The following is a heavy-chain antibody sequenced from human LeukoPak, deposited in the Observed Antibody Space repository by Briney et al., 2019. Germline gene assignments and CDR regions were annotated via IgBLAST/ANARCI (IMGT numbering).Heavy chain of an antibody. Sequence: GGSVNVSCKTSGYTFTDHYFHWLRQAPGQRLECMGGIHPKSGDTNYAERFQCRASPTTHTSISTTYRKLRSLRSDDTAVYYCPRAHTWGPDYWGQGTLVSVSP. V-gene: IGHV1-2*02. D-gene: IGHD7-27*01. CDR3: PRAHTWGPDY. CDR1: GYTFTDHY. J-gene: IGHJ4*02. CDR2: IHPKSGDT.